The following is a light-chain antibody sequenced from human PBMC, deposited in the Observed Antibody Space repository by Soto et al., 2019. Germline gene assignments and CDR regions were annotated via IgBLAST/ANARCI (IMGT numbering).Light chain of an antibody. V-gene: IGLV2-23*03. CDR3: CSYASSSTFV. J-gene: IGLJ2*01. Sequence: QAVLTQPASVYGSPGQSIAISCTGTSNDVGSYNLVSWYQQHPGKAPKLMIYEGSKRPSGVSNRFSGSKSDNTASLTISGLQAEDEADYYCCSYASSSTFVFGGGTKLTVL. CDR2: EGS. CDR1: SNDVGSYNL.